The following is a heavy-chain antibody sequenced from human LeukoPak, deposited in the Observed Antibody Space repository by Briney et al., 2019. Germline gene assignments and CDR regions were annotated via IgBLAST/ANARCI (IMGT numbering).Heavy chain of an antibody. J-gene: IGHJ4*02. Sequence: GGSLRLSCAASGFTFSSYAMSWVRQAPGKGLEWVSGISGSGGSTYYADSVKGRFTISRDNSKNTLYLQTNSLRAEDTAVYYCAAYSGSYFPFDYWGQGTLVTVSS. D-gene: IGHD1-26*01. CDR2: ISGSGGST. V-gene: IGHV3-23*01. CDR1: GFTFSSYA. CDR3: AAYSGSYFPFDY.